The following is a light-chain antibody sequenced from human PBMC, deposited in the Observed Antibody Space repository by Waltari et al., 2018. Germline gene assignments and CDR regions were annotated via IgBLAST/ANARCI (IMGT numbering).Light chain of an antibody. CDR2: NND. J-gene: IGLJ3*02. CDR1: NSNIGSNN. V-gene: IGLV1-44*01. CDR3: EAWDDTLNGPV. Sequence: QSVLTQPPSASGTPGQRVTMSCSGSNSNIGSNNVNWYHQVPGTAPKLLMYNNDQRPSGVTDRFSGSKSAASASLAISGLQAEDEADYFCEAWDDTLNGPVFGGGTKLTVL.